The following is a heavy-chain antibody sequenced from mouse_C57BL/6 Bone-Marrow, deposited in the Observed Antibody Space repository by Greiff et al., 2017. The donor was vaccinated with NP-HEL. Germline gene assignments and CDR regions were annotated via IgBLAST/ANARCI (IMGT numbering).Heavy chain of an antibody. J-gene: IGHJ3*01. CDR1: GYTFTSYG. V-gene: IGHV1-69*01. Sequence: VQLQQPGAELVMPGASVKLSCKASGYTFTSYGRHWVKQRPGQGLEWIGERDDSDSYTNYNQKFKGKSTLTVDKSSSTAYMQLSSLTSEDSAVYYCARFYDFSGAYWGQGTLVTVSA. D-gene: IGHD2-3*01. CDR2: RDDSDSYT. CDR3: ARFYDFSGAY.